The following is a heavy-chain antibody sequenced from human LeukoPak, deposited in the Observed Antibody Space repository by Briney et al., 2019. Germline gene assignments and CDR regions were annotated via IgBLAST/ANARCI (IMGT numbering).Heavy chain of an antibody. CDR3: ATDLSSYCSGGLCFLSY. CDR2: IKSKPDGGTI. J-gene: IGHJ4*02. CDR1: GFTFTNAW. D-gene: IGHD2-15*01. Sequence: GGSLRLSCAASGFTFTNAWMSWVRQAPGKGLEWVGRIKSKPDGGTIDYAAPVKGRFTISRDDSKNTLYLQMNSLTTEDTAVYYCATDLSSYCSGGLCFLSYWGQGTLVTVSS. V-gene: IGHV3-15*01.